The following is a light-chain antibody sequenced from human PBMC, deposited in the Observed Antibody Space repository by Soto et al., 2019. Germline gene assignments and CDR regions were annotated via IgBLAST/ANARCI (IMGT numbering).Light chain of an antibody. CDR2: GAS. Sequence: EIVMTQSPATLSVSPGERATLSCRASQSVSSNLAWYQQKPGQAPRHLIYGASTRATGIPARFSGSGSGTEFTLTISSLQSEDFAVYYCQQYNNWPQWTFGQGTKVEIK. V-gene: IGKV3-15*01. CDR3: QQYNNWPQWT. CDR1: QSVSSN. J-gene: IGKJ1*01.